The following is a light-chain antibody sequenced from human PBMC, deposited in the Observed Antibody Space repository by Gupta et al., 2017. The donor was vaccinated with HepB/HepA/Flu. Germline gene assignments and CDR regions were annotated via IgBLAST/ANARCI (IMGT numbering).Light chain of an antibody. Sequence: QSVLTHPPPASGTPGQRVTISSSGSSSTIGRNYVYWYQQLPGTAPKLHIYRDNQRPSGVPNRFSGSKSGTSASLAISGRRSEDEADYYCAAWDDSLSGPVFGGGTKLTVL. CDR2: RDN. CDR3: AAWDDSLSGPV. J-gene: IGLJ2*01. CDR1: SSTIGRNY. V-gene: IGLV1-47*01.